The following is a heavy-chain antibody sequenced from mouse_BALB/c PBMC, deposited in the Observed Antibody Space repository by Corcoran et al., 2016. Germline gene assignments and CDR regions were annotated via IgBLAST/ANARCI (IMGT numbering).Heavy chain of an antibody. CDR3: ARDYDYWYCDV. J-gene: IGHJ1*01. CDR2: INPYNGAT. D-gene: IGHD2-4*01. V-gene: IGHV1-26*01. Sequence: EVQLQQSGPELVKPGASVKISCKASGYSFTGYYIHWVRQSHVKSLEWIGRINPYNGATSYNQNFKDKASLTVDKSSSTAYMELHSLTCEDSAVYYCARDYDYWYCDVWGAGTTVTVAA. CDR1: GYSFTGYY.